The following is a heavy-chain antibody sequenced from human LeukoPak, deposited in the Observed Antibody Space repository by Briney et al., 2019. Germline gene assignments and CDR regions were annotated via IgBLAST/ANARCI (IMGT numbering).Heavy chain of an antibody. Sequence: GRSLRLSCAASGFTFSSYAMHWVRQAPGKGLEWVAVISYDGSNKYYADSVKGRFTISRDNSKNTLYLQTNSLRAEDTAVYYCARVGWSWAFDIWGQGTMVTVSS. CDR1: GFTFSSYA. CDR3: ARVGWSWAFDI. CDR2: ISYDGSNK. J-gene: IGHJ3*02. V-gene: IGHV3-30*04. D-gene: IGHD3-3*01.